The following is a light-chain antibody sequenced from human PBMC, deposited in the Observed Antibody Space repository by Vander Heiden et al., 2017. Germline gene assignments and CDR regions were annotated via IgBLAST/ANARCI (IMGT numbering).Light chain of an antibody. CDR1: SNNVGNQG. V-gene: IGLV10-54*04. CDR2: RNN. CDR3: SAWDSSLSAWV. J-gene: IGLJ3*02. Sequence: QAGLTQPPSVSKGLRQTATLTCTGNSNNVGNQGAAWLQQHQGHPPKLRSYRNNNRPSGISERFSASRSGNTASLTITGLQPEDEADDYCSAWDSSLSAWVFGGGTKLTVL.